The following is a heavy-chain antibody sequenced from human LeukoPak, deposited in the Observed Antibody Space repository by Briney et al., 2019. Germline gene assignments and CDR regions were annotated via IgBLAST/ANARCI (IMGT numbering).Heavy chain of an antibody. CDR2: IIWNSGSI. D-gene: IGHD3-3*01. V-gene: IGHV3-9*01. CDR3: AKGAVHTNYDFWSGYYRPRFGFDY. Sequence: GRSLRLSCAASGFTFDDYAMHWVRHAPGKGLEWVSGIIWNSGSIGYADSVKGRFTISRDNAKNSLYLQMNSLRAEDTALYYCAKGAVHTNYDFWSGYYRPRFGFDYWGQGTLVTVSS. CDR1: GFTFDDYA. J-gene: IGHJ4*02.